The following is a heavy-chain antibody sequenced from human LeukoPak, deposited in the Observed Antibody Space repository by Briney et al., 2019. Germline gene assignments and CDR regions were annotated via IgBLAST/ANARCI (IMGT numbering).Heavy chain of an antibody. CDR3: ARRGGAYCSGGSCARGRLFDY. Sequence: SETLSLTCTVSDYSISSGYYWGWIRQPPGKGLEWIGSIYQSGNTYYNPSLKSRVTISVDTSKNQFSLKLSSVTAADTAVYYCARRGGAYCSGGSCARGRLFDYWGQGTLVTVSS. J-gene: IGHJ4*02. CDR1: DYSISSGYY. D-gene: IGHD2-15*01. V-gene: IGHV4-38-2*02. CDR2: IYQSGNT.